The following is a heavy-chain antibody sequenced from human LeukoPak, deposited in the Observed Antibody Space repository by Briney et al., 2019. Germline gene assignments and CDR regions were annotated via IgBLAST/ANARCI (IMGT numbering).Heavy chain of an antibody. CDR1: GYSISSGSY. V-gene: IGHV4-38-2*02. Sequence: SETLSLTCTVSGYSISSGSYWGWIRQPPGKGLEWIGSIYHSGSTYYNPSLKSRVTISRDTSKNQFSLKLTSVTAADTAVYYCARGSPHYYDSSGYYGDGDYWGQGTLVTVSS. D-gene: IGHD3-22*01. CDR3: ARGSPHYYDSSGYYGDGDY. CDR2: IYHSGST. J-gene: IGHJ4*02.